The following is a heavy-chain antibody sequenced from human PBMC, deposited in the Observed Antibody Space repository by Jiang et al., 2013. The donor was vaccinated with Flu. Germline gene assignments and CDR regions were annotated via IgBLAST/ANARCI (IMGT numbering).Heavy chain of an antibody. Sequence: GPGLVQPSETLSLTCTVSGGSISSYYWSWIRQPPGKGLEWIGYKYYSGSTKYNPSLKSRVTISVETSKNQFSLKLSSVTAADTAVYYCAVDYYDSSGHDHWGQGILVTVSS. D-gene: IGHD3-22*01. J-gene: IGHJ4*02. CDR3: AVDYYDSSGHDH. CDR2: KYYSGST. CDR1: GGSISSYY. V-gene: IGHV4-59*13.